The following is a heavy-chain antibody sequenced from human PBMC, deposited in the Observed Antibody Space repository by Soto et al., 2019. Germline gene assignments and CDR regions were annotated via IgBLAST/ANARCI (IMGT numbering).Heavy chain of an antibody. D-gene: IGHD2-15*01. CDR1: GFTFSSYA. J-gene: IGHJ3*02. CDR3: AKDLGGYCSGGSCPALDAFDI. Sequence: EVQLLESGGGLVQPGGSLRLSCAASGFTFSSYAMSWVRQAPGKGLEWVSAISGSGGSTYYADSVMGRFTISRDNSKNTLYLQMNSLRAEDTAVYYCAKDLGGYCSGGSCPALDAFDIWGQGTMVTVSS. V-gene: IGHV3-23*01. CDR2: ISGSGGST.